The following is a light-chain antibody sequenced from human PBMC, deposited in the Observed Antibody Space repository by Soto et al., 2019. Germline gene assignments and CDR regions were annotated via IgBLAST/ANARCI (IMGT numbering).Light chain of an antibody. CDR1: QSLLHSNGYNY. V-gene: IGKV2-28*01. J-gene: IGKJ4*01. CDR2: LGS. Sequence: DIVMTQSPLSLPVTPGEPASVSCRSSQSLLHSNGYNYLDWYVQKAGQSQQLLIYLGSNRASGVPDRFSGSGSGTDFTLKISRVEAEDVGVYYCMQGPQTPLTFGGGTKVDIX. CDR3: MQGPQTPLT.